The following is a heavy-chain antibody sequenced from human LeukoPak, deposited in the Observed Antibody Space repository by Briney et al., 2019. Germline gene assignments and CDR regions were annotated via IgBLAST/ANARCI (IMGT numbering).Heavy chain of an antibody. D-gene: IGHD3-16*01. J-gene: IGHJ4*02. CDR2: MFYSGST. V-gene: IGHV4-39*01. CDR3: ARHPNSRFAPVPPGW. Sequence: PSETLSLTCTVSGDFISSRGYYWGWIRQPPGKGLEWIGSMFYSGSTYYNPSLKSRVTISVDTSKNQFSPKLSSVTAADTAVYYCARHPNSRFAPVPPGWWGQGTLVTVSS. CDR1: GDFISSRGYY.